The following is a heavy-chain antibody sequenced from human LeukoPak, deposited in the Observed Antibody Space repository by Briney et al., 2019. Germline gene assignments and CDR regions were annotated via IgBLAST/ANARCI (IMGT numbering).Heavy chain of an antibody. J-gene: IGHJ5*02. V-gene: IGHV4-4*07. CDR3: ARSRYSIATNWFDP. CDR1: GGSISSYY. CDR2: IYTSGST. D-gene: IGHD6-6*01. Sequence: PSETLSLTCTVSGGSISSYYWSWIRQPAGKGLEWIGRIYTSGSTNYNPSLKSRVTMSVDTSKNQFSLKLSSVTAADTAVYYCARSRYSIATNWFDPWGQGTLVTVSS.